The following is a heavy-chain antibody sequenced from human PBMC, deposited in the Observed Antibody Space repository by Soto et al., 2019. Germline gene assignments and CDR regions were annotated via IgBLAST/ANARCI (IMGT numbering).Heavy chain of an antibody. J-gene: IGHJ4*02. Sequence: QVQLVESGGGVVQPGRSLRLSCAASGFTFSSYGMHWVRQAPGKGLEWVAVIWYDGSNKYYADSVKGRFTISRDNSKNARYRLMIRLRAEETAVYYCASGSGSYSFAYWGQGTLVTVSS. D-gene: IGHD3-10*01. V-gene: IGHV3-33*01. CDR1: GFTFSSYG. CDR3: ASGSGSYSFAY. CDR2: IWYDGSNK.